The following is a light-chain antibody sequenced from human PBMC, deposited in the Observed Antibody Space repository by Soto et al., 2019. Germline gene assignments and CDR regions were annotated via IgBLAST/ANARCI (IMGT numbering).Light chain of an antibody. J-gene: IGLJ2*01. CDR2: EVS. CDR1: SSDVGGYNY. V-gene: IGLV2-8*01. Sequence: QSALTQPPSASGSPGQSVTISCTGTSSDVGGYNYVSWYQQHPGKAPKLMIYEVSKRPSGVPDRFSGSKSGNTASLTVSGVQAEDEADYYCSSYAGNNVVFGGGTQLAVL. CDR3: SSYAGNNVV.